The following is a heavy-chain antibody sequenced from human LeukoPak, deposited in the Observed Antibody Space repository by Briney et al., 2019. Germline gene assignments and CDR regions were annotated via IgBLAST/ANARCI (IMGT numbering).Heavy chain of an antibody. V-gene: IGHV4-59*11. Sequence: ETLSLTCAVSADSFSSHYWTWIQQPPGKGLEWIGYISYIGSTNYNPSLQSRVTISIDTSKNQFSLKLSSVTAADTAVYYCARDLVTVTKGFDIWGQGTMVTVSS. CDR3: ARDLVTVTKGFDI. D-gene: IGHD4-17*01. CDR1: ADSFSSHY. J-gene: IGHJ3*02. CDR2: ISYIGST.